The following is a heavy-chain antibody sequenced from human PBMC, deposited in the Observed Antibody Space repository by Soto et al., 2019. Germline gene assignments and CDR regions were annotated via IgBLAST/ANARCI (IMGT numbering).Heavy chain of an antibody. V-gene: IGHV1-69*13. CDR1: GGTFSTYP. J-gene: IGHJ1*01. Sequence: GASVKVSCKASGGTFSTYPISWVRQAPGQGLEWMGGINPIFGTANYAQKLQGRVTITADESTTTAYMQLSSLRSDDTAVYYCARLRASNYEAYQHWGQGTLVTVSS. CDR3: ARLRASNYEAYQH. D-gene: IGHD4-4*01. CDR2: INPIFGTA.